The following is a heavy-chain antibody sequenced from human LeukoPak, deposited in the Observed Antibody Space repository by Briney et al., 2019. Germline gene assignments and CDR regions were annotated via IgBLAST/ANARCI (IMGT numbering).Heavy chain of an antibody. J-gene: IGHJ4*02. CDR1: RFTFSSYS. CDR2: ISSSGTYI. D-gene: IGHD3-16*01. V-gene: IGHV3-21*01. CDR3: ARHLLSGDFWGIDY. Sequence: GGSLRLSCATSRFTFSSYSMIWVRQAPGKGLEWVSSISSSGTYIYYADSLKGRFTISRDNAANSLYLQMNSLRAEDTAVYYCARHLLSGDFWGIDYWGQGTLVTVSS.